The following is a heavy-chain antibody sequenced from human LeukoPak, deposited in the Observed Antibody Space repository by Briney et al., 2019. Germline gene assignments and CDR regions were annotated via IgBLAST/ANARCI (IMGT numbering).Heavy chain of an antibody. CDR2: IKQDGSEK. Sequence: GGSLRLSCAASGFTFSSYWMSWVRQAPGKGLEWVASIKQDGSEKYYVDSVKGRFTISRDNAKNSLYLQMNSLRAEDTAVYYCASFLLLWFGELDRTDAFDIWGQGTMVTVSS. D-gene: IGHD3-10*01. J-gene: IGHJ3*02. V-gene: IGHV3-7*01. CDR1: GFTFSSYW. CDR3: ASFLLLWFGELDRTDAFDI.